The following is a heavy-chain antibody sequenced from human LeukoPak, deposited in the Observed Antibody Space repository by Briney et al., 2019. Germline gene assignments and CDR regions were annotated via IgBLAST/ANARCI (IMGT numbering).Heavy chain of an antibody. CDR2: ISWNSGSI. J-gene: IGHJ4*02. Sequence: GGSLRLSCAASGFTFDDYAMHWVRQAPGKGLEWVSGISWNSGSIGYADSVKGRFTISRDNAKNSLYLQMNSLRAADTALYYCAKGGFYYGSGSYYRGYFDYWGQGTLVTVSS. D-gene: IGHD3-10*01. CDR1: GFTFDDYA. CDR3: AKGGFYYGSGSYYRGYFDY. V-gene: IGHV3-9*01.